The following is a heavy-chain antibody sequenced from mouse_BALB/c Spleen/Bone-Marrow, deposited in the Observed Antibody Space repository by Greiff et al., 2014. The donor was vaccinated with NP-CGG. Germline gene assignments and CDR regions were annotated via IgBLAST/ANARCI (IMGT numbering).Heavy chain of an antibody. CDR3: VRSRLRDWYFDV. J-gene: IGHJ1*01. D-gene: IGHD1-2*01. Sequence: QVQLKHSGVELVKPGASVKLSCKASGNTFTSYDINWVRQRPEQGLEWIGWIFPGDSTAKYNEKFKGKATLSTDKSSSAVHMQLSRLTSEDSAVYFCVRSRLRDWYFDVWGAGTTGTISS. CDR2: IFPGDSTA. V-gene: IGHV1S56*01. CDR1: GNTFTSYD.